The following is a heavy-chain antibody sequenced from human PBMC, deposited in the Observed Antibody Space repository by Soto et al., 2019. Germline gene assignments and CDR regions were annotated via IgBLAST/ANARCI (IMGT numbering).Heavy chain of an antibody. J-gene: IGHJ4*02. Sequence: GASVKVSCKVSGYTLTELSMHWVRQAPGKGLEWMGGFDPEDGETIYAQKFQGRVTMTEDTSTDTAYMELSSLRSEDTAVYYCATKLLPGFIYTSPPMDYWGQGTLVTVSS. CDR1: GYTLTELS. CDR3: ATKLLPGFIYTSPPMDY. D-gene: IGHD2-2*01. CDR2: FDPEDGET. V-gene: IGHV1-24*01.